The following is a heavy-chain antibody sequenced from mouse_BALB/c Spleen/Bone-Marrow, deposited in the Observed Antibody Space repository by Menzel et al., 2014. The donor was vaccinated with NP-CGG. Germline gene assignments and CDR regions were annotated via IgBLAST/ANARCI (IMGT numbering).Heavy chain of an antibody. J-gene: IGHJ4*01. CDR2: IWRGGST. CDR3: AKIGTTTGAMDY. D-gene: IGHD2-14*01. V-gene: IGHV2-5*01. Sequence: QVQLQQSGPGLVQPSQSLSITCTVSGFSLTSYGVHWVRQSPGKGLEWLGVIWRGGSTDYNAAFMSRLGITKDNSKSQVFFKMNSLQADDTAIYYCAKIGTTTGAMDYWGQGTSVTVSS. CDR1: GFSLTSYG.